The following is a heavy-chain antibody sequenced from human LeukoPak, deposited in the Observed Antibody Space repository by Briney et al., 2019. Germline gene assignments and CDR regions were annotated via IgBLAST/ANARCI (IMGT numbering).Heavy chain of an antibody. Sequence: RPGGSLRLSCAASGFSLSNYGMHWVRQAPGKGLERVAALLYDGNTKHYADSVKGRFTISRDISKNTLYLQMNSLTAEDTAVYYCARDHRPEIQYYYMDVWGKGTTVAVSS. CDR2: LLYDGNTK. CDR1: GFSLSNYG. V-gene: IGHV3-33*01. J-gene: IGHJ6*03. CDR3: ARDHRPEIQYYYMDV. D-gene: IGHD1-14*01.